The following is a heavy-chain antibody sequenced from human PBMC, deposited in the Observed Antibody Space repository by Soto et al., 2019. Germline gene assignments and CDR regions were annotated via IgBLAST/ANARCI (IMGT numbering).Heavy chain of an antibody. CDR1: GGSISSSSYY. J-gene: IGHJ6*03. Sequence: SETLSLTCTVSGGSISSSSYYWGWIRQPPGKGLGWIGSIYYSGSTYYNPSLKSRVTISVDTSKNQFSLKLSSVTAADTAVYYCARQKSHCSGGSCYYAYYYYYMDVWGKGTTVSVS. CDR3: ARQKSHCSGGSCYYAYYYYYMDV. CDR2: IYYSGST. V-gene: IGHV4-39*01. D-gene: IGHD2-15*01.